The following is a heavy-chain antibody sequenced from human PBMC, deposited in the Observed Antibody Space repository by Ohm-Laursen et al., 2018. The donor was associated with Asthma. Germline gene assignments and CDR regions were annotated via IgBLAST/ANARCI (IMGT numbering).Heavy chain of an antibody. CDR3: ATIGSGPPWDGR. CDR2: IKEDGSEE. V-gene: IGHV3-7*02. CDR1: GLTFNSYW. D-gene: IGHD1-14*01. J-gene: IGHJ4*02. Sequence: SLRLSCTASGLTFNSYWMTWVRQAPGKGPEWVAHIKEDGSEESYLASVKGRFTISRDNAKNSLYLQMNSLRDEDTAVYYCATIGSGPPWDGRWGQGTLVTVSS.